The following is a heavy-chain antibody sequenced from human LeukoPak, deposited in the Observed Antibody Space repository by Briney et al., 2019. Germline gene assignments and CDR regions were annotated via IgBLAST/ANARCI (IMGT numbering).Heavy chain of an antibody. CDR2: ISNDGKLA. CDR1: GFTFRNPW. Sequence: PGGPLRPPCVPSGFTFRNPWMHWAAHAPERGWVWVSRISNDGKLASYADSVKGRFTIARDNAQNTLYLQMDSLRDEDTAVYYCAREGGDYAYDYWGQGTLVTVSS. D-gene: IGHD4-17*01. J-gene: IGHJ4*02. CDR3: AREGGDYAYDY. V-gene: IGHV3-74*01.